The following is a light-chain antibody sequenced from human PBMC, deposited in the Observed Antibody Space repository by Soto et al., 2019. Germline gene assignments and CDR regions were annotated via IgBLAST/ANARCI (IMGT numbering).Light chain of an antibody. CDR3: SSYTSSSTVV. V-gene: IGLV2-14*03. CDR2: DVS. J-gene: IGLJ2*01. Sequence: QSVLTQPASVSGSPGQSITISCTGTSSDVGGYNYVSWYQQHPGHAPKLMIFDVSYRPSGVSNRFSGSKSGNTASLTISGLQAEVEADYYCSSYTSSSTVVFGGGTKLTVL. CDR1: SSDVGGYNY.